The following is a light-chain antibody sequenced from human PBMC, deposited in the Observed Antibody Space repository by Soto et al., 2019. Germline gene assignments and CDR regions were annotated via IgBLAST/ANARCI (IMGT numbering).Light chain of an antibody. V-gene: IGLV1-44*01. CDR2: STR. CDR1: SSNIGSNA. J-gene: IGLJ3*02. CDR3: TTWDDSLNGRV. Sequence: QSLLTQPPSSSGTPGQPVTMSCSGTSSNIGSNAVNWFQHLPGTAPKLLIYSTRQRPSGVPDRFSASRSGTSASLAISGLQSDYEADYYCTTWDDSLNGRVFGGGTKLTVL.